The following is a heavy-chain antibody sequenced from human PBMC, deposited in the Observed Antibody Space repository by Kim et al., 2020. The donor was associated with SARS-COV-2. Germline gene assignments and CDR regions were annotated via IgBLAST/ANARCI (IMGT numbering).Heavy chain of an antibody. Sequence: GGSLRLSCAAAGFTVSSNHMSWVRQAPGKGLEWVSVIYGGGSTYYADSVKGRFTISRDNSKNTIYLQMNSLRAEDTAVYYCATIGVSNYYDSSGQDHWGQGTLVTVSS. J-gene: IGHJ4*02. V-gene: IGHV3-53*01. CDR2: IYGGGST. CDR3: ATIGVSNYYDSSGQDH. CDR1: GFTVSSNH. D-gene: IGHD3-22*01.